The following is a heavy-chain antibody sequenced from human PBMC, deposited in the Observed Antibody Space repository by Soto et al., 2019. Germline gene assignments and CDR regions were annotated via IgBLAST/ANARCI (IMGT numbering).Heavy chain of an antibody. J-gene: IGHJ6*02. CDR2: ISAHTGDT. V-gene: IGHV1-18*01. CDR3: ARDFPSTNLYYFGMDV. CDR1: GYSFTSYG. Sequence: ASVKVSCKASGYSFTSYGISWVRQAPGQGLEWMGWISAHTGDTNYAQKFQGRVTMTTDTSTSTAYMELRRLSSDDTALYYCARDFPSTNLYYFGMDVWGQGTTVTVSS. D-gene: IGHD5-12*01.